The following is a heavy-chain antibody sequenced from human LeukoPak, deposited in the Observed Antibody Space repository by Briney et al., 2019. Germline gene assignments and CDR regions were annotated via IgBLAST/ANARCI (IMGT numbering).Heavy chain of an antibody. V-gene: IGHV3-21*01. D-gene: IGHD3-3*01. CDR1: GFTFSSYS. Sequence: PGGSLRLSCAASGFTFSSYSMNWVRQAPGKGLEWVSSISSSSSYVYYADSVKGRFTISRDNAKNSLYLQMNSLRAEDTAVYYCAREGLRFLEWFPNDAFDIWGQGTMVTVSS. J-gene: IGHJ3*02. CDR3: AREGLRFLEWFPNDAFDI. CDR2: ISSSSSYV.